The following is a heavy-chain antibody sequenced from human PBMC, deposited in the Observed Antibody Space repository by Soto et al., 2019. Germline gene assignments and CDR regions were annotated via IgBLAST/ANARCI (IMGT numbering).Heavy chain of an antibody. V-gene: IGHV3-66*01. Sequence: EVQLVESGGGLVQPGGSLRLSCAASGFTVSSNYMSCVRQAPGKGLEWVSVIYSGGSTYYADSVKGRFTISRDNSKNTLYLQMNSLRAEDTAVYYCARASLWFGELFGYWGQGTLVTVSS. CDR2: IYSGGST. CDR3: ARASLWFGELFGY. J-gene: IGHJ4*02. D-gene: IGHD3-10*01. CDR1: GFTVSSNY.